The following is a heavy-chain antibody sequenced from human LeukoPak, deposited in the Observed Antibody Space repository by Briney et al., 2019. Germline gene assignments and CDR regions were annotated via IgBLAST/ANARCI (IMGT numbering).Heavy chain of an antibody. V-gene: IGHV3-30-3*01. CDR2: ISYDGSNK. J-gene: IGHJ4*02. Sequence: GRSLRLSCAASGFTLSSYAMHWVRQAPGKGLEWVAVISYDGSNKYYADSVKGRFTIPRDNSKNTLYLQMNSLRAEDTAVYYCAREGGYCSGGSCYYFDYWGQGTLVTVSS. CDR3: AREGGYCSGGSCYYFDY. CDR1: GFTLSSYA. D-gene: IGHD2-15*01.